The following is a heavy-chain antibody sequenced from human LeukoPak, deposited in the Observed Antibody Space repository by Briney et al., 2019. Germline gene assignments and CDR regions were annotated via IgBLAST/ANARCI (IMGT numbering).Heavy chain of an antibody. CDR3: AKSTRGYFRAFDY. CDR2: INSDGSST. V-gene: IGHV3-74*01. D-gene: IGHD2-15*01. J-gene: IGHJ4*02. Sequence: GGSLRLSCAASGFTFSSYWMHWVRQAPGKGLVWVSRINSDGSSTSYADSVKGRFTISRDNSKNTLYLQMNSLRAEDTAVYYCAKSTRGYFRAFDYWGQGTLVTVSS. CDR1: GFTFSSYW.